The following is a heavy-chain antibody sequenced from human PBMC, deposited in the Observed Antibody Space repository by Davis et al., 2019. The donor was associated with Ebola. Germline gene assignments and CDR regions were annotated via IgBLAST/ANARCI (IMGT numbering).Heavy chain of an antibody. J-gene: IGHJ4*02. Sequence: GESLKISCAASGFAFNTYAMAWVRQAPGKGLVWVSRINSDGSSTSYADSVKGRFTISRDNSKNTLYLQMNSLRAEDTAVYYCAKVSVGTTKDWGQGTLVTVSP. CDR3: AKVSVGTTKD. D-gene: IGHD1-26*01. CDR2: INSDGSST. V-gene: IGHV3-74*01. CDR1: GFAFNTYA.